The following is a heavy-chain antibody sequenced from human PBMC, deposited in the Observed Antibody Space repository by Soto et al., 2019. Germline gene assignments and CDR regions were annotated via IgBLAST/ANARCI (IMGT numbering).Heavy chain of an antibody. CDR2: SYHSWST. CDR3: ARRGWRSSSFFDY. J-gene: IGHJ4*02. CDR1: GASITSLYYY. V-gene: IGHV4-39*01. Sequence: PAETLSLTCTVSGASITSLYYYWGWIHHPPGKGLEWIGSSYHSWSTYYATSLMSRVAMSVDTSKSQFSRKLNSVTAADTAVYYCARRGWRSSSFFDYWGKGKMVTVSS. D-gene: IGHD6-6*01.